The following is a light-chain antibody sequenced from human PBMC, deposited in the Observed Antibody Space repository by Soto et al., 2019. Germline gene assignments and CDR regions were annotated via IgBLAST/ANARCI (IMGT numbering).Light chain of an antibody. CDR1: SSDVGGYNY. CDR3: SSYRRGSTYV. CDR2: DVT. V-gene: IGLV2-14*03. Sequence: SALTQPASVSGSPRQSITVSCTGTSSDVGGYNYVSWYQQHPGKAPRLMIYDVTNRPSGVSDRFSGSKSGNTASLTISGLQAEDEADYYCSSYRRGSTYVFGTGTKLTVL. J-gene: IGLJ1*01.